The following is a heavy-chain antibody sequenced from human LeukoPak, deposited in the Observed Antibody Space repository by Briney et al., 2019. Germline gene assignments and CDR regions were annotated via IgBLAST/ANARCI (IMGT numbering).Heavy chain of an antibody. CDR3: ASYGDYVSYFEY. J-gene: IGHJ4*02. CDR2: ISSSGSTI. CDR1: GFTFSSYE. D-gene: IGHD4-17*01. Sequence: GGPLRLSCAASGFTFSSYEINWVRQAPGKGLEWVSYISSSGSTIYYADSVKGRFTISRDNAKKSLYLQMNSLRAEDTAVYYCASYGDYVSYFEYWGQGTLVTVSS. V-gene: IGHV3-48*03.